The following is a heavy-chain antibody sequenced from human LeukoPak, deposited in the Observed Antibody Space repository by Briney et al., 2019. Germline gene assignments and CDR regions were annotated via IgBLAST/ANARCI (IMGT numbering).Heavy chain of an antibody. CDR2: IKQDGSET. CDR1: GFTFSNFW. V-gene: IGHV3-7*01. D-gene: IGHD3-10*01. CDR3: ARMVRETDY. Sequence: PGGSLRLSCAASGFTFSNFWMSWVRQAPGKGLEWVANIKQDGSETYHVDSVKGRFTISRDNAKNSLYLQMNRLRAEDTAVYYCARMVRETDYWGQGTLIIVSS. J-gene: IGHJ4*02.